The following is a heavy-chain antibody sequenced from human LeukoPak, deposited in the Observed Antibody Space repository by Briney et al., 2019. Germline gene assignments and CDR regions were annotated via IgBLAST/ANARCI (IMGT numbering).Heavy chain of an antibody. CDR1: GFTFSGSA. CDR2: IRSKANSYAT. CDR3: TRGEYSSSSDYYYYYYMDV. V-gene: IGHV3-73*01. Sequence: PGGSLRLSCAASGFTFSGSAMHWVRQASGKGLEWVGRIRSKANSYATAYAASVKGRFTISRGDSKNTAYLQMNSLKTEDTAVYYCTRGEYSSSSDYYYYYYMDVWGKGTTVTVSS. J-gene: IGHJ6*03. D-gene: IGHD6-6*01.